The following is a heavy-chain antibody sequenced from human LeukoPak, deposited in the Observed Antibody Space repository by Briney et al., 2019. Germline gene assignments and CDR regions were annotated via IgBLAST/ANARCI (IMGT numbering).Heavy chain of an antibody. CDR3: AKVMTTAQYYWYGMDV. Sequence: GGSLRLSCAASGFTFSTYPMIWVRQAPGKRPEGVSSISNSGDRTYYADSVRGRFTTSRDNSKNTLYLQMNSLRVEGTAVYYCAKVMTTAQYYWYGMDVWGQGTTVAVSS. D-gene: IGHD1-14*01. J-gene: IGHJ6*02. CDR1: GFTFSTYP. CDR2: ISNSGDRT. V-gene: IGHV3-23*01.